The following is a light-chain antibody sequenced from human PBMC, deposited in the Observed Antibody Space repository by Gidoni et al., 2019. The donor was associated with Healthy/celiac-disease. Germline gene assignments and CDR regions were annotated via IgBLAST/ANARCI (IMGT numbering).Light chain of an antibody. V-gene: IGKV3-11*01. CDR3: QQRSNWPPIT. CDR2: DAS. CDR1: QSVSSY. Sequence: DIVLTQSPATLSLSPGERATLSCRASQSVSSYVAWYQQKPGQAPSLLIYDASNRATGIPARFSGSGSGTDFTLTISSLEPEDFAVYYCQQRSNWPPITFGQXTRLEIK. J-gene: IGKJ5*01.